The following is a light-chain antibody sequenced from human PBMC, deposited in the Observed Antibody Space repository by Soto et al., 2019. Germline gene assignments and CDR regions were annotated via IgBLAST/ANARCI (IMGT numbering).Light chain of an antibody. CDR1: SSDVGGYNF. J-gene: IGLJ2*01. CDR2: DVR. Sequence: QSALTQPASVSGSPGQSITISCTGTSSDVGGYNFVSWYQQHPGKAPKFIIYDVRNRPSGVSNRFSGSRSGNTASLTISGLQGEDGADYYCSSYTSSSTVIFGGGTKLTVL. V-gene: IGLV2-14*03. CDR3: SSYTSSSTVI.